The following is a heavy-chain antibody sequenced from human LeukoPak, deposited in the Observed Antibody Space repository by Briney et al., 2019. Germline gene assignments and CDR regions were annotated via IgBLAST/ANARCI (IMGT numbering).Heavy chain of an antibody. CDR2: ISSSSSYI. Sequence: GGSLRLSCAASGFTFSSYSMNWVRLAPGKGLEWVSSISSSSSYIYYADSVKGRFTISRDNAKNSLYLQMNSLRAEDTAVYYCARVAGMNAFDIWGQGTMVTVSS. CDR3: ARVAGMNAFDI. J-gene: IGHJ3*02. V-gene: IGHV3-21*01. D-gene: IGHD6-19*01. CDR1: GFTFSSYS.